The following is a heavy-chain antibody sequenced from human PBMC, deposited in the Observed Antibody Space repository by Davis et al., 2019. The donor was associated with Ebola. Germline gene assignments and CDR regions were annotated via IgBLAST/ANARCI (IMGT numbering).Heavy chain of an antibody. V-gene: IGHV3-33*05. CDR1: ELTFSSYG. Sequence: GESLKISCAASELTFSSYGMHWVRQAPGKGLEWVAVISYDGNNKYYADSVKGRFTISRDNSKNTLYLQMDSLRAEDTAVYYCAKRHSSSWGTYYYYAMDVWGQGTTVTVSS. J-gene: IGHJ6*02. CDR3: AKRHSSSWGTYYYYAMDV. CDR2: ISYDGNNK. D-gene: IGHD6-13*01.